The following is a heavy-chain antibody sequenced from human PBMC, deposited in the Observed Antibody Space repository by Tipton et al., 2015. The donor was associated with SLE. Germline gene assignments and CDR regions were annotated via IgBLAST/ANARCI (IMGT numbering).Heavy chain of an antibody. CDR1: GFTFDDYA. Sequence: SLRLSCAASGFTFDDYAMHWVRQAPGKGLEWVSGISWNSGSIGYADSVKGRFTISRDNAKNSLYLQMNSLRAEDTALYYCVRELRRPGVGVGFGPWGQGTLVTVSS. CDR3: VRELRRPGVGVGFGP. D-gene: IGHD3-16*01. CDR2: ISWNSGSI. V-gene: IGHV3-9*01. J-gene: IGHJ5*02.